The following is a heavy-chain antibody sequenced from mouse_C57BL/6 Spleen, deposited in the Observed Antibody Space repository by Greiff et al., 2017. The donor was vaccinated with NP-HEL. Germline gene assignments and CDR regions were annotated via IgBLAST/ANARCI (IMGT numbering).Heavy chain of an antibody. Sequence: VQLQQPGAELVMPGASVKLSCKASGYTFTSYWMHWVKQRPGQGLEWIGEIDPSDSYTNYNQKFKGKSTLTVDKSSSTAYMQLSSLTSEDSAVYYCARRGNSYYYAMDYWGQGTSVTVSS. CDR1: GYTFTSYW. J-gene: IGHJ4*01. CDR3: ARRGNSYYYAMDY. CDR2: IDPSDSYT. V-gene: IGHV1-69*01.